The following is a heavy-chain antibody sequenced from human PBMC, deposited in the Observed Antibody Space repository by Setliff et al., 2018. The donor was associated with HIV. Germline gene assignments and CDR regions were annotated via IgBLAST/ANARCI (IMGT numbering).Heavy chain of an antibody. CDR3: ARDLYFYYYMDV. V-gene: IGHV3-7*01. CDR1: RFDFNNYW. CDR2: IGQDGSET. D-gene: IGHD3-9*01. J-gene: IGHJ6*03. Sequence: GGSLRLSCAASRFDFNNYWMCWVRQAPGKGLEWVANIGQDGSETNYVDSVKGRFTISRDNARSSMYLQMNSLRAEDTAVYYCARDLYFYYYMDVWGKGTTVTVSS.